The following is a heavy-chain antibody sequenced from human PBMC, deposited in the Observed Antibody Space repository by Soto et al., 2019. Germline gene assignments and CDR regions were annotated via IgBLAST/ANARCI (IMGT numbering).Heavy chain of an antibody. CDR3: AKGLPNWNVLGGWFDP. V-gene: IGHV3-23*01. J-gene: IGHJ5*02. CDR1: GFTFSSYA. Sequence: LSLSCAASGFTFSSYAMSWVRQAPGKGLEWVSAISGSGGSTYYADSVKGRFTISRDNSKNTLYLQMNSLRAEDTAVYYCAKGLPNWNVLGGWFDPWGQGPLGTVSS. D-gene: IGHD1-1*01. CDR2: ISGSGGST.